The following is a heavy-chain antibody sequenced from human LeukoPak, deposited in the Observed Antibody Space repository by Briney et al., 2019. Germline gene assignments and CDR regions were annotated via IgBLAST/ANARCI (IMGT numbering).Heavy chain of an antibody. CDR1: GYRFRNYG. Sequence: ASAKVSCMASGYRFRNYGISWVRQAPGQGLEYMGWISVYNGNTNYAQRLQRRVTMTADTSTNTVYMELRSLRSDDTAVYYCARGGGGYYGSGSYLIDHWGRGTLVTVSS. V-gene: IGHV1-18*01. J-gene: IGHJ4*02. D-gene: IGHD3-10*01. CDR3: ARGGGGYYGSGSYLIDH. CDR2: ISVYNGNT.